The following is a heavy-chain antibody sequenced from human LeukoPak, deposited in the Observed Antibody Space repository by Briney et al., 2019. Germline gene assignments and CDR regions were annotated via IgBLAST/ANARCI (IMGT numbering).Heavy chain of an antibody. CDR3: AKDSGHHKAFDY. CDR1: GFTFDDYA. Sequence: PGGSLRLSCAASGFTFDDYAMHWVRQAPGKGLEWVSGISWNSGSIGYADSVKGRFTISRDNAKNSLYLQMNSLRAEDTALYYCAKDSGHHKAFDYWGQGTLVTVSS. CDR2: ISWNSGSI. V-gene: IGHV3-9*01. J-gene: IGHJ4*02.